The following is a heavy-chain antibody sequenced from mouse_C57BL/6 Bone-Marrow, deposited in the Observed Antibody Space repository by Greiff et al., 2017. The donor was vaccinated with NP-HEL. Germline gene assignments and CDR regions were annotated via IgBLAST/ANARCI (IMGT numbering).Heavy chain of an antibody. D-gene: IGHD1-1*01. CDR1: GYTFTSYW. V-gene: IGHV1-50*01. CDR2: IDPSDSYT. CDR3: ARELLYYYGSSYLFDY. Sequence: QVQLQQPGAELVKPGASVKLSCKASGYTFTSYWMQWVKQRPGQGLEWIGEIDPSDSYTNYNQKFKGKATLTVDTSSSTAYMQLSSLTSEDSAVYYCARELLYYYGSSYLFDYWGQGTTLTVSS. J-gene: IGHJ2*01.